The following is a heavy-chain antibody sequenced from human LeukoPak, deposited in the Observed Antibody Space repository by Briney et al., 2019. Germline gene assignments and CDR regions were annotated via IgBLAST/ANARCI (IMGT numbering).Heavy chain of an antibody. CDR1: GGSISSYY. CDR3: ARLGYNDYVARYFDL. V-gene: IGHV4-59*08. D-gene: IGHD5-24*01. J-gene: IGHJ2*01. Sequence: SETLSLTCTVSGGSISSYYWSWIRQPPGRGLEWIGYLYHSGTTNYNPSLKSRVTISVDTSKNEFSLKLTSVTAADTAVYYCARLGYNDYVARYFDLWGRGTLVTVSS. CDR2: LYHSGTT.